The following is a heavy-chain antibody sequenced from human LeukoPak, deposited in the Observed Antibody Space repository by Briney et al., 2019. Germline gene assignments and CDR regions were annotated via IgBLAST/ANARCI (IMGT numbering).Heavy chain of an antibody. CDR2: LNWNSGGI. CDR3: ARVAYGEKNALDV. CDR1: GFTFDDYA. D-gene: IGHD3-10*01. J-gene: IGHJ3*01. Sequence: PGGSLRLSCAASGFTFDDYAMHWVRQAPGKGLEWVSGLNWNSGGIVYADSVKGRFTISRDNAKGSLYLQMNSLRAEDTAMYYCARVAYGEKNALDVWGQGTMVTVSS. V-gene: IGHV3-9*01.